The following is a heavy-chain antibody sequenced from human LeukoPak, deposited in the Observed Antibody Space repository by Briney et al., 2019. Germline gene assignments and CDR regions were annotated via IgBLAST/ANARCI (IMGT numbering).Heavy chain of an antibody. CDR3: ARAASSGWFVTY. CDR2: INHSGST. CDR1: GGSFSGYY. V-gene: IGHV4-34*01. Sequence: SENLSLTCAVYGGSFSGYYWSWIRQPPGKGLEWIGEINHSGSTNYNPSLKSRVTISVDTSKNQFSLKLSSVTAADTAVYYCARAASSGWFVTYWGQGTLVTVSS. J-gene: IGHJ4*02. D-gene: IGHD6-19*01.